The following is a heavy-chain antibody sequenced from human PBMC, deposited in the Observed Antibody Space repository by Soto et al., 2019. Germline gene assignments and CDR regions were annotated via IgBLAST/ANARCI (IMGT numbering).Heavy chain of an antibody. Sequence: EVQLLESGGGLVQPGGSLRLSCAASGFSLNAYALTWVRQTPGLGLEWVTVSRVSGPTTHYAASVQGRFTSSSDNSKNLLYLQMHSLKGEDTAVYYCAKDRRWELIGSYFDSWGQGTLVTVSS. V-gene: IGHV3-23*01. CDR2: SRVSGPTT. CDR1: GFSLNAYA. CDR3: AKDRRWELIGSYFDS. D-gene: IGHD1-26*01. J-gene: IGHJ4*02.